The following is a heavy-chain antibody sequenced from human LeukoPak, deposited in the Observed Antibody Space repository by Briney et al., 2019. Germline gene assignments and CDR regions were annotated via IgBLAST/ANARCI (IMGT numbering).Heavy chain of an antibody. CDR1: GFTFSSYA. CDR3: VKERGSGSYYNVVFDY. D-gene: IGHD3-10*01. V-gene: IGHV3-23*01. Sequence: GGSLRLSCAASGFTFSSYAMSWVRQAPGKGLEWVSAISGSGGSTYCADSVKGRFTISRDNSKNTLYLQMNSLRAEDTAVYYCVKERGSGSYYNVVFDYWGQGTLVTVSS. J-gene: IGHJ4*02. CDR2: ISGSGGST.